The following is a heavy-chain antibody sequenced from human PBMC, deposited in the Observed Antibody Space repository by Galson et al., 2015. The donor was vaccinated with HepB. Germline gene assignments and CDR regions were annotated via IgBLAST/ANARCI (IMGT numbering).Heavy chain of an antibody. Sequence: QSGAEVKNPGESLRISCQASGYTFTNYWITWVRQMPGKGLEWMGRIDPSDSYTNYSPSFQGHVTISIDKSISTAYFKWSSLDASDTAIYYCARLLVPKEYCPGDCDDNWFDPWGQGTLVTVSS. CDR1: GYTFTNYW. CDR2: IDPSDSYT. CDR3: ARLLVPKEYCPGDCDDNWFDP. D-gene: IGHD2-21*01. J-gene: IGHJ5*02. V-gene: IGHV5-10-1*01.